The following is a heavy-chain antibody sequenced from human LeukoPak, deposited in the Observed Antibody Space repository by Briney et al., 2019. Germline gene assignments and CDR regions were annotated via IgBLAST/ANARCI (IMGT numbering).Heavy chain of an antibody. V-gene: IGHV3-33*01. J-gene: IGHJ4*02. CDR1: GFTFSSYG. Sequence: PGKSLRLSCAASGFTFSSYGMHWVRQAPGKGLEWVAVIWNDGSNKYYTDSVKGRFIISRDNSKDTLSLQMNTLRAEDTAVYYCARVIRGSYGSDYWGQGTLVTASS. CDR2: IWNDGSNK. CDR3: ARVIRGSYGSDY. D-gene: IGHD5-18*01.